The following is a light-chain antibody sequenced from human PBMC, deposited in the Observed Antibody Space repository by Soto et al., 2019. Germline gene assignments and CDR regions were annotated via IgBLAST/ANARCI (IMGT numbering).Light chain of an antibody. J-gene: IGKJ1*01. CDR3: QQNYLSPWT. CDR2: DAS. CDR1: QSISSW. V-gene: IGKV1-5*01. Sequence: DIQMTQSPSTLSASVGDRVTITCRASQSISSWLAWYQQKPGKAPKLLIYDASSLESGVPSRFSGSGSGTEFTLTISSLQPDDFATYFCQQNYLSPWTFGPGTRVEIK.